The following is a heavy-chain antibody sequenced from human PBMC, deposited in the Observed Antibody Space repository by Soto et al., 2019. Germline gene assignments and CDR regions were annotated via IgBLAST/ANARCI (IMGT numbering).Heavy chain of an antibody. Sequence: PSETLSLTCAVYGGSFSGYYWSWIRQPPGKGLEWIGEINHSGSTNYNPSLKSRVTISVDTSKNQFSLKLSSVAAADTAVYYCARGRIRPRIAADGTGYYYGMDVWGQGTTVTVSS. CDR1: GGSFSGYY. V-gene: IGHV4-34*01. CDR3: ARGRIRPRIAADGTGYYYGMDV. J-gene: IGHJ6*02. CDR2: INHSGST. D-gene: IGHD6-13*01.